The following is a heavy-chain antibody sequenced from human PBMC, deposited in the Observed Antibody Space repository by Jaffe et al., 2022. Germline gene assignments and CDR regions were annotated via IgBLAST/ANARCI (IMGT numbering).Heavy chain of an antibody. CDR2: IYYSGST. D-gene: IGHD6-13*01. CDR3: ARGLRARQLVRPGYYYYMDV. J-gene: IGHJ6*03. CDR1: GGSISSYY. Sequence: QVQLQESGPGLVKPSETLSLTCTVSGGSISSYYWSWIRQPPGKGLEWIGYIYYSGSTNYNPSLKSRVTISVDTSKNQFSLKLSSVTAADTAVYYCARGLRARQLVRPGYYYYMDVWGKGTTVTVSS. V-gene: IGHV4-59*01.